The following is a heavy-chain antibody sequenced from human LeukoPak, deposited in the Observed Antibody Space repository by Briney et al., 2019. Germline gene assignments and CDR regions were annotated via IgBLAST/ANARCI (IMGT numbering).Heavy chain of an antibody. CDR3: AKALGHSSGHDAFDI. CDR2: ISSSGSTI. V-gene: IGHV3-48*03. D-gene: IGHD3-22*01. J-gene: IGHJ3*02. Sequence: GGSLRLSCAASGFTFSSYEMNWVRQAPGKGLEWVSYISSSGSTIYYADSVKGRFTISRDNAKNSLYLQMNSLRAEDTAVYYCAKALGHSSGHDAFDIWGQGTMVTVSS. CDR1: GFTFSSYE.